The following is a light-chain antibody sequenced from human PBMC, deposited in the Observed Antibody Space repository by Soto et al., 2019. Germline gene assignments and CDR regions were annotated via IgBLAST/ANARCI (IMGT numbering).Light chain of an antibody. J-gene: IGLJ2*01. CDR1: SSDVGGYNY. CDR2: DVS. CDR3: SSHTSSSTRV. Sequence: QSALTQPASVSGSPGQSITISCTGTSSDVGGYNYVSWYQQHPGIAPKLMIYDVSIRPSGVSNRFSASKPGNTASLTISGLQAEEVADYYCSSHTSSSTRVFRGTTKLTVL. V-gene: IGLV2-14*01.